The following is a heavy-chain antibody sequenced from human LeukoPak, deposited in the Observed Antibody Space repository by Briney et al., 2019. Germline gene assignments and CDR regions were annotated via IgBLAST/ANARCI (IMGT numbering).Heavy chain of an antibody. J-gene: IGHJ4*02. CDR2: INPDGSTT. D-gene: IGHD5-18*01. Sequence: HPGGSLRLSCAASGFTFSNYWMHWVRQDPGKGLVWVSFINPDGSTTNYADSVKGRFTISRDNAKNALYLQMNSLRAEDTAVYYCARDAGYGYDRFDYWGQGTQVTVSS. CDR1: GFTFSNYW. CDR3: ARDAGYGYDRFDY. V-gene: IGHV3-74*01.